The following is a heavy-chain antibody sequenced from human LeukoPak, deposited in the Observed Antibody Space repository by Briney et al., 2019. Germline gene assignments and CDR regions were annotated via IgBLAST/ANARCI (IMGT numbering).Heavy chain of an antibody. V-gene: IGHV4-30-2*01. D-gene: IGHD3-22*01. CDR3: ARTDSSGYYYWFDP. CDR1: GGSISSGGYS. CDR2: IYHSGST. J-gene: IGHJ5*02. Sequence: SETLSLTCAVSGGSISSGGYSWSWVRQPPGKGLEWIGYIYHSGSTYYNPSLKSRVTISVDRSKNQFSLKLSSATAADTAVYYCARTDSSGYYYWFDPWGQGTLVTASS.